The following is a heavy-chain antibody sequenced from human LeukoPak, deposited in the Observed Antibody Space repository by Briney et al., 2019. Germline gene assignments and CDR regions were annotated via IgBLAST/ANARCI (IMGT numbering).Heavy chain of an antibody. Sequence: GGSLRLSCAASGFTVSSNYMSWVRQAPGKGLEWVSVIYSGGSTYYADSVKGRFTISRDNSKNTLYLQMNSLRAEGTAVYYCARDTVYDSSGYYYDYWGQGTLVTVSS. D-gene: IGHD3-22*01. CDR2: IYSGGST. V-gene: IGHV3-53*01. CDR1: GFTVSSNY. CDR3: ARDTVYDSSGYYYDY. J-gene: IGHJ4*02.